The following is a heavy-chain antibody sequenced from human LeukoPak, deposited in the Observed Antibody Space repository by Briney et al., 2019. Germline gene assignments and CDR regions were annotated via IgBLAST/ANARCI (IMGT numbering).Heavy chain of an antibody. V-gene: IGHV3-23*01. CDR1: GFTFSNYA. Sequence: GGSLRLSCAASGFTFSNYAMSWVRQAPGKGLERVSTINAGRGSTYYADSVKGRFTISRDNSKNTLYLQMNSLRAEDTAVYYCAKPLEYWGQGTLVTVSS. CDR2: INAGRGST. J-gene: IGHJ4*02. CDR3: AKPLEY.